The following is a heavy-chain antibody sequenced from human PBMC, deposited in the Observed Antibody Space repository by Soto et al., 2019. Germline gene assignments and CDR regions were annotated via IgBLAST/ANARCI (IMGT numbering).Heavy chain of an antibody. J-gene: IGHJ4*02. V-gene: IGHV4-59*01. CDR3: ARSGHIFEGVV. CDR2: VHYSGSV. D-gene: IGHD3-3*02. Sequence: SETLSLTCIVSGVSMNDYYGSWIRQSPGKGLEHIGYVHYSGSVNYNPSLKSRATISMDTSKNEVSLRLTSVTAADTAIYYCARSGHIFEGVVWGQGILVTVSS. CDR1: GVSMNDYY.